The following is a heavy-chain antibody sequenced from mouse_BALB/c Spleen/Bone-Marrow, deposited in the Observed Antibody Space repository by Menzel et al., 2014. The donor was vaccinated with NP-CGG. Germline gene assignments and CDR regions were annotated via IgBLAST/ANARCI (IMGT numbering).Heavy chain of an antibody. Sequence: EVQRVESGGDLVKPGGSLKLSCAASGFTFSTYGMSWVRQTPDKRLEWVATISSGGGYTYYPDSAKGRFTISRDNANNTLYLQMSSLKSEDTAMYYCTRQRNWDHYAMDYWGQGTSVTVSS. J-gene: IGHJ4*01. CDR1: GFTFSTYG. V-gene: IGHV5-6*01. CDR3: TRQRNWDHYAMDY. CDR2: ISSGGGYT. D-gene: IGHD4-1*01.